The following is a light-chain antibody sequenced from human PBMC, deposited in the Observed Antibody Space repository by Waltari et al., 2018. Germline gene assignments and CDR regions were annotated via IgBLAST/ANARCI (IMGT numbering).Light chain of an antibody. CDR2: KAS. J-gene: IGKJ1*01. CDR3: QQRNSYPRT. Sequence: DIQLTQSLSSLSASVCNRVTITCRASQGISSYLAWYQQKPGKAPKLLIYKASSLQSGVPSRFSGSGSGTEFTLTISSLQPEDFAVYYCQQRNSYPRTFGQGTKVEIK. V-gene: IGKV1-9*01. CDR1: QGISSY.